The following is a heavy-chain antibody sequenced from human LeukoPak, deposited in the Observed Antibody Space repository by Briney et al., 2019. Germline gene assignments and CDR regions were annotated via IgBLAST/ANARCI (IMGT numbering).Heavy chain of an antibody. V-gene: IGHV4-34*01. J-gene: IGHJ4*02. CDR3: ARVPDILTGYLDY. CDR1: GVSFSGYY. CDR2: INHSGST. D-gene: IGHD3-9*01. Sequence: PSETLSLTCAVYGVSFSGYYWSWVRQPPGKGLEWVGEINHSGSTNYIPSLKSRVTISVDTSKNQFSLKLSSVTAADTAVYYCARVPDILTGYLDYWGQGTLVTVSS.